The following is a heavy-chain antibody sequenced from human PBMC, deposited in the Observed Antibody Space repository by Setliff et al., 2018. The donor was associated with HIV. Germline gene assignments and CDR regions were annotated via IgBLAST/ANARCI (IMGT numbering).Heavy chain of an antibody. CDR1: RSTFNSHT. Sequence: SVKVSCKASRSTFNSHTINWVRQAPGQGLDWMGRIIPILGVANYAQRFQGKVTITADKSTSTAYMELTSLRFDDTAMYYCVRGVQSPPHYSYYYMDVWGEGTMVTISS. CDR2: IIPILGVA. J-gene: IGHJ6*03. D-gene: IGHD3-3*01. CDR3: VRGVQSPPHYSYYYMDV. V-gene: IGHV1-69*02.